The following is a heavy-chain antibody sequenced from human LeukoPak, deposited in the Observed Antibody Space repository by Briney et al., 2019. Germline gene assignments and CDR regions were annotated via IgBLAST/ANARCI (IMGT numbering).Heavy chain of an antibody. V-gene: IGHV3-33*05. CDR1: GFTFSSYG. Sequence: GGSLRLSCAASGFTFSSYGMHWVRQAPGKGLERVAVISYDGSNKYYADSVKGRFTISRDNSKNTLYLQMNSLRAEDTAVYYCARVRASQDYYDSSGYPQPLWFDPWGQGTLVTVSS. D-gene: IGHD3-22*01. CDR2: ISYDGSNK. J-gene: IGHJ5*02. CDR3: ARVRASQDYYDSSGYPQPLWFDP.